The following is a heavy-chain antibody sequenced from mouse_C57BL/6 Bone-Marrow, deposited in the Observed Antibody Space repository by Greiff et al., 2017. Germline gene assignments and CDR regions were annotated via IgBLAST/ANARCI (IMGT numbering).Heavy chain of an antibody. D-gene: IGHD1-1*01. J-gene: IGHJ1*03. CDR1: GYTFTSYW. CDR2: IDPSDSYT. V-gene: IGHV1-69*01. Sequence: VQLQQSGAELVMPGASVKLSCKASGYTFTSYWMHWVKQRPGQGLEWIGEIDPSDSYTTYNQKVKGKSTLTVDKSSRTAYMQLSSLTSEDYAVYYCARADYYYGSSYFYWYVDVGGTGTTVTVSS. CDR3: ARADYYYGSSYFYWYVDV.